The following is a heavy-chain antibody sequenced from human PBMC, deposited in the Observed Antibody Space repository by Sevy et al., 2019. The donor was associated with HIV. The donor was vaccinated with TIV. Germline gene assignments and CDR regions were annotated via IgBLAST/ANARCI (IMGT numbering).Heavy chain of an antibody. CDR1: GYTFTSYG. CDR3: ARDGQVYSSSSGGYYYYGMDV. V-gene: IGHV1-18*04. Sequence: ASVKVSCKASGYTFTSYGISWVRQAPGQGLEWMGWISAYNGKTNFAQKLQDKFTMTTDTSTSTAYMELRSLRSEDTAVYYCARDGQVYSSSSGGYYYYGMDVWGQGTTVTASS. CDR2: ISAYNGKT. D-gene: IGHD6-6*01. J-gene: IGHJ6*02.